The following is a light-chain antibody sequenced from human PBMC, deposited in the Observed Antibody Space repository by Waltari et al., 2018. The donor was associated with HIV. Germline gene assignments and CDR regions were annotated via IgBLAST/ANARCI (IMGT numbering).Light chain of an antibody. V-gene: IGLV2-8*01. CDR1: SSAVGRYDY. J-gene: IGLJ2*01. CDR3: SSYAGINPVV. Sequence: QSALTQPPSASGSPGQSVTISCTGTSSAVGRYDYVSWYQQHPVKAPKLRLFEVNKRPSGVPDRVSCSKSGNTASLTVSGLQADDEAEYACSSYAGINPVVFGGGTKLTVL. CDR2: EVN.